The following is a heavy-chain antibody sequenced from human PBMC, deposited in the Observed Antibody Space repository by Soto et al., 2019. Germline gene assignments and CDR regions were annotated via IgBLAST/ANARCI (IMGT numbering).Heavy chain of an antibody. CDR3: ARRGARGYSYGYSYPY. D-gene: IGHD5-18*01. J-gene: IGHJ4*02. CDR1: GGSFSGYY. V-gene: IGHV4-34*01. CDR2: INHSGST. Sequence: SETLSLTCAVYGGSFSGYYWSWIRQPPGKGLEWIGEINHSGSTNYNPSLKSRVTISVDTSKNQFSLKLSSVTAADTAVYYCARRGARGYSYGYSYPYWGQGTLVTVSS.